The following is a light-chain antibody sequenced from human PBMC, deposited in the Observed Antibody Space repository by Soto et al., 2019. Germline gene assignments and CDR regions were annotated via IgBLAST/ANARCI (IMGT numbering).Light chain of an antibody. CDR2: GAS. Sequence: EIVLTQSPGTLSLSPGERATLSCRASQSVSSSYLAWYQQKPGQAPRLLIYGASSRATGIPDRFSGSGSGTDFTLTISRLEPEDFAVYYCQQYGSSPPLTFGRETKVDIK. V-gene: IGKV3-20*01. CDR3: QQYGSSPPLT. J-gene: IGKJ4*01. CDR1: QSVSSSY.